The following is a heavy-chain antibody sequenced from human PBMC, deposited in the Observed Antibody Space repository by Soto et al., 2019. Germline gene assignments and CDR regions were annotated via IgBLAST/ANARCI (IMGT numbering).Heavy chain of an antibody. CDR1: GRSITSGGYY. V-gene: IGHV4-30-4*01. D-gene: IGHD1-26*01. CDR2: IYYSGST. CDR3: AATTRFGAFDY. J-gene: IGHJ4*02. Sequence: SETLSLTCTVSGRSITSGGYYWSWIRQPPGKGLEWIGYIYYSGSTYYNPSLKSRTTIPVDTSKNEFSLNVASVTAADKAVNFCAATTRFGAFDYWGQGTQVTVSS.